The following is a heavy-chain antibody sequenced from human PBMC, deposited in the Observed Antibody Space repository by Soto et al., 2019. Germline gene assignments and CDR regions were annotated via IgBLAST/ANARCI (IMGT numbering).Heavy chain of an antibody. D-gene: IGHD2-21*02. CDR1: GYTFTSYG. CDR3: ARAHCGGDCYSGVDY. J-gene: IGHJ4*02. Sequence: ASVKVSCKASGYTFTSYGISWVRQAPGQGLEWMGWINPNSGGTNYAQKFQGWVTMTRDTSISTAYMELSRLRSDDTAVYYCARAHCGGDCYSGVDYWGQGTLVTAPQ. CDR2: INPNSGGT. V-gene: IGHV1-2*04.